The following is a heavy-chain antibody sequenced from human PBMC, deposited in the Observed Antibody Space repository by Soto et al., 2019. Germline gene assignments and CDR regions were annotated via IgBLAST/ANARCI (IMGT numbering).Heavy chain of an antibody. CDR3: AKVGYSYYYYGMDV. Sequence: EVQLVESGGGLVQPGRSLRLSCAASGFTFDDYAMHWVRQAPGKGLEWVSGISWNSGSIGYADSVKGRFTISRDNAKNSLYLQMNRMRAEDTAVYYCAKVGYSYYYYGMDVWGQGTTVTVSS. CDR2: ISWNSGSI. J-gene: IGHJ6*02. D-gene: IGHD5-18*01. CDR1: GFTFDDYA. V-gene: IGHV3-9*01.